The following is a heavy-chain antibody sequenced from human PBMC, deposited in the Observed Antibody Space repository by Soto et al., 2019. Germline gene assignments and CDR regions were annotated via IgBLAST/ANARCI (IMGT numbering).Heavy chain of an antibody. CDR1: GFTFSSYG. Sequence: HPGGALRLSCAASGFTFSSYGMHWVRQAPGKGLEWVAVIWYDGSNKYYADSVKGRFTISRDNSKNTLYLQMNSLRAEDTAVYYCARGGGRYQLLYRYFQHWGQGTLVTVSS. D-gene: IGHD2-2*02. CDR3: ARGGGRYQLLYRYFQH. V-gene: IGHV3-33*01. CDR2: IWYDGSNK. J-gene: IGHJ1*01.